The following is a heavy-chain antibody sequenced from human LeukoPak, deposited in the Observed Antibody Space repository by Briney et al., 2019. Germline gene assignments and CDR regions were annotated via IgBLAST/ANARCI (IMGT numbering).Heavy chain of an antibody. CDR2: IHPNSGGT. J-gene: IGHJ4*02. CDR1: GYAFTNYY. D-gene: IGHD5-12*01. CDR3: SRDHGYSGYEYHY. V-gene: IGHV1-2*02. Sequence: ASVKVSCKASGYAFTNYYMHWVRQAPGQGLEWMGWIHPNSGGTKYAQKFQGRVTMTRDTSISTAYMELSRLRTDDTAVYYCSRDHGYSGYEYHYWRQGTLVTVSS.